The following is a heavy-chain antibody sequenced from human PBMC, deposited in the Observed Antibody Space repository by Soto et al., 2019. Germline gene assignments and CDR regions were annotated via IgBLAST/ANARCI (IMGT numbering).Heavy chain of an antibody. Sequence: GGSLRLSCAASGFTFSSYAMSWVRQAPGKGLEWVSAISGSGGSTYYADSVKGRFTISRDNSKNTLYLQMNSLRAEDTAVYYCARGPLKIYDFWSGPSYGLDVWGQGTTVTVSS. J-gene: IGHJ6*02. CDR1: GFTFSSYA. CDR3: ARGPLKIYDFWSGPSYGLDV. D-gene: IGHD3-3*01. CDR2: ISGSGGST. V-gene: IGHV3-23*01.